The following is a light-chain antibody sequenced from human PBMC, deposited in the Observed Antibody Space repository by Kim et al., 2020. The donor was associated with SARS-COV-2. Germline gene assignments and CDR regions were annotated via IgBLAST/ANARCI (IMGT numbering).Light chain of an antibody. CDR3: CSYAGTYTLI. Sequence: QSALTQPRSVSGSPGQSVTISCTGTSTDIGGYNFVSWYRQDPGKATQPIIFDVSLRPSGVPDRFSGSRSGNTASLTVSGLQPEDEADYYCCSYAGTYTLIFGGGTQLTVL. CDR2: DVS. CDR1: STDIGGYNF. V-gene: IGLV2-11*01. J-gene: IGLJ2*01.